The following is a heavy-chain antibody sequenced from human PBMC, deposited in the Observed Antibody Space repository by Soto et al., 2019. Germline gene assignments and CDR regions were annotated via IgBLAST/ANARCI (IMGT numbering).Heavy chain of an antibody. CDR3: ARALIQLWPHYYYGMDV. Sequence: PSETLSLTCTVSGGSISSGDYYWSWIRQPPGKGLEWIGYIYYSGTTYYNPSLKSRVTISVDTSKNQFSLKLSSVTAADTAVYYCARALIQLWPHYYYGMDVWGQGTTVTV. V-gene: IGHV4-30-4*01. D-gene: IGHD5-18*01. CDR1: GGSISSGDYY. J-gene: IGHJ6*02. CDR2: IYYSGTT.